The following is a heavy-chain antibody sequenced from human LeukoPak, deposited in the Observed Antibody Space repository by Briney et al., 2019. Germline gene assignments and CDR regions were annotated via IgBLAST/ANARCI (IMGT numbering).Heavy chain of an antibody. CDR2: IIPIFGTA. D-gene: IGHD2-15*01. CDR3: ARDFVDGYCSGGSCHNWFDP. CDR1: GGTFSSYA. J-gene: IGHJ5*02. V-gene: IGHV1-69*13. Sequence: SVKVSCKASGGTFSSYAISWVRQAPGQGLEWMGGIIPIFGTANYAQKFQSRVTITADESTSTAYMELSSLRSEDTAVYYCARDFVDGYCSGGSCHNWFDPWGQGTLVTVSS.